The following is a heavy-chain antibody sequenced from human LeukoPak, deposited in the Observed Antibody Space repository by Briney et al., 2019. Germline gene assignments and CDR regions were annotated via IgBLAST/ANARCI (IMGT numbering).Heavy chain of an antibody. CDR2: ILNDGGST. Sequence: GGSLRLSRAASGFTFNRYWMHWVRQAPGEGPVWVAHILNDGGSTSYADSVKGRFTISRDDAKNTLSLQMNSLRAEDTAVYHCVRHNYGYDYWGQGTPVTVSS. D-gene: IGHD5-18*01. V-gene: IGHV3-74*01. J-gene: IGHJ4*02. CDR1: GFTFNRYW. CDR3: VRHNYGYDY.